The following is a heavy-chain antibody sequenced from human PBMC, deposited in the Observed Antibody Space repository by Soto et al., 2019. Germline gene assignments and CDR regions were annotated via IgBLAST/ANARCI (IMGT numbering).Heavy chain of an antibody. Sequence: QVQLQESGPGLVKPSQTLSLTCSVSGGSISSGYYYWSWIRQPPGKGLEWIGNSYYSGNTYYNPSLKRRLIISIDTSKNPFSLKVGSVTAADTAVYYCASSSLYGIDVWGQATTVTVSS. CDR1: GGSISSGYYY. CDR3: ASSSLYGIDV. V-gene: IGHV4-30-4*01. CDR2: SYYSGNT. J-gene: IGHJ6*02.